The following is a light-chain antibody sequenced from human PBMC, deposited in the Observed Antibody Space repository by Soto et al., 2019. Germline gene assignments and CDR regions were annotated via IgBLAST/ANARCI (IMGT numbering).Light chain of an antibody. CDR2: NAS. J-gene: IGKJ1*01. CDR3: PKYLDYYRT. Sequence: IHMTQSPSTLSASVGDSVTITCRASQTISGWLAWYQQKPGKAPKLLIFNASTLKSGVPSRFSGSGFFADLTLAISSLQPDDSATYYCPKYLDYYRTLGQGTKVDI. V-gene: IGKV1-5*01. CDR1: QTISGW.